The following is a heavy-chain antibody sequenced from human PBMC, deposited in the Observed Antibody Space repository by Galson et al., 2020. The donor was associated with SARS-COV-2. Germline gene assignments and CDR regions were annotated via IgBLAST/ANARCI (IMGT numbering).Heavy chain of an antibody. CDR3: AKEGIPLVRGVVITQYYFDC. J-gene: IGHJ4*02. Sequence: GGSLRLSCAASGFTFSSYAMSWVRQAPGKGLEWVSTISGSGDSTYYVDSVKGRFTISRDNSKNTLYLQMNSLRAEDTAIYYCAKEGIPLVRGVVITQYYFDCWGQGTLVTFSS. CDR2: ISGSGDST. CDR1: GFTFSSYA. D-gene: IGHD3-10*01. V-gene: IGHV3-23*01.